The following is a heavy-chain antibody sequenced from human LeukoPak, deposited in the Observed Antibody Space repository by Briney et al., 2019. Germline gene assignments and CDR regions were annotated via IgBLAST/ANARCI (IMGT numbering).Heavy chain of an antibody. D-gene: IGHD3-22*01. CDR2: ISSNGDTT. CDR1: GFNFEDFA. Sequence: GGSLRLSCAASGFNFEDFAMHWVRQVPGKGLQWVSSISSNGDTTGYADSVKRRFTISRDNAKNSLYLQMNSLRVEDTAVYYCVRGGGRGDYNERYYFDYWGQGTLVTVSS. J-gene: IGHJ4*02. V-gene: IGHV3-9*01. CDR3: VRGGGRGDYNERYYFDY.